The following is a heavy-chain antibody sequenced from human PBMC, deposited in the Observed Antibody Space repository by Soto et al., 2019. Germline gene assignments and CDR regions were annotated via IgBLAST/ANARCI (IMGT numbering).Heavy chain of an antibody. Sequence: GASVKVSCKASGYTFISYGISWVRQAPGQGLEWMAWISPYTHNTHYTQKLQGRLTVTTDTSTSTAYMELRSLRSDDTAVYYCARDDLAGLVGARWIDNWGQGTLVTVSS. D-gene: IGHD1-26*01. J-gene: IGHJ4*02. V-gene: IGHV1-18*04. CDR2: ISPYTHNT. CDR1: GYTFISYG. CDR3: ARDDLAGLVGARWIDN.